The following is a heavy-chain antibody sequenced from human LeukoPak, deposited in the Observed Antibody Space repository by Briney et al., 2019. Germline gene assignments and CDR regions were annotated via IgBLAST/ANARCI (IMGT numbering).Heavy chain of an antibody. V-gene: IGHV4-59*01. CDR2: TYDSGSS. CDR1: GGSMRNYY. Sequence: SETLSLTCAVSGGSMRNYYWNWIRQPPGKGLEWIGYTYDSGSSSYNPSLRSRVSISIDTSKNQFSLNLSSVTAADTAVYYCARGWASSWYYFDSWGQGTLVTVSS. J-gene: IGHJ4*02. CDR3: ARGWASSWYYFDS. D-gene: IGHD2-2*01.